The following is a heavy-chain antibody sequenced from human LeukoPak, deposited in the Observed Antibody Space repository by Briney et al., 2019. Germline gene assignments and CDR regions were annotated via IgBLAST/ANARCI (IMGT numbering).Heavy chain of an antibody. J-gene: IGHJ4*02. Sequence: SETLSLTCTVSGGSISSYYWSWIRQPPGKGLEWIGYISYRGSTSYNPSLKSRVTISVDTSRNQFSLKLSSVTAADTAVYYCARDYGGKFDYWGQGTLVTASS. D-gene: IGHD4-23*01. CDR2: ISYRGST. V-gene: IGHV4-59*01. CDR1: GGSISSYY. CDR3: ARDYGGKFDY.